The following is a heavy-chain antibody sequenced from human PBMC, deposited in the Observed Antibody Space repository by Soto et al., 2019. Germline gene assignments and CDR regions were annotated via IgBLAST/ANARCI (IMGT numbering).Heavy chain of an antibody. D-gene: IGHD3-10*01. CDR2: TYPGDSDT. J-gene: IGHJ3*02. Sequence: PGESLKISCTGSGYSFTGYWIGWVRQMPGKGLEWMGITYPGDSDTRYSPSFQGRVTISADKSISTAYLQWSSLKASDTAMYYCARFPAYYGSGSYAFDIWGQGTMVTVSS. CDR3: ARFPAYYGSGSYAFDI. V-gene: IGHV5-51*01. CDR1: GYSFTGYW.